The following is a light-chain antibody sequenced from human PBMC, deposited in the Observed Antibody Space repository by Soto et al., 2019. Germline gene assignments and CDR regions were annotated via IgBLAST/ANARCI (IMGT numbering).Light chain of an antibody. Sequence: EIVLTQSPGTLSLSPGERATLSCRASQSIASTFLAWYQQKPGQAPRLLIYSISNRATGIPDRFSGSGSGTDFTLTISRLEPEDFAVYYCQQFGSSVWTFGQGTKVG. CDR3: QQFGSSVWT. CDR2: SIS. CDR1: QSIASTF. V-gene: IGKV3-20*01. J-gene: IGKJ1*01.